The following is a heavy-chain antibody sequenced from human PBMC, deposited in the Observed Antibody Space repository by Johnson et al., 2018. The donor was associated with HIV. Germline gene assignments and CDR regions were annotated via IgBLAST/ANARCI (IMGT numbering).Heavy chain of an antibody. CDR1: GFTFDDYA. D-gene: IGHD1-26*01. Sequence: VQLVESGGGLVQPGRSLRLSCAASGFTFDDYAMHWVRQAPGKGLEWVSGISWNSGSIGYADSVKGRFTISRDNAKNSLYLQMNSLRAEDTALYYCTKVLEVGANKDDALDIWGQGTIVTVSS. CDR3: TKVLEVGANKDDALDI. J-gene: IGHJ3*02. CDR2: ISWNSGSI. V-gene: IGHV3-9*01.